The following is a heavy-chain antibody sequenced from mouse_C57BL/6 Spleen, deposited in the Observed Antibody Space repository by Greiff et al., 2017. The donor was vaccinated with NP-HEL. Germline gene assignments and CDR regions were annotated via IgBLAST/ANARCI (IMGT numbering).Heavy chain of an antibody. J-gene: IGHJ3*01. CDR1: GYSITSGYY. D-gene: IGHD1-1*01. CDR3: ARGGGYGSSYGWFAY. Sequence: EVKLMESGPGLVKPSQSLSLTCSVTGYSITSGYYWNWIRQFPGNKLEWMGYISYDGSNNYNPSLKNRISITRDTSKNQFFLKLNSVTTEDTATDYCARGGGYGSSYGWFAYWGQGTLVTVSA. V-gene: IGHV3-6*01. CDR2: ISYDGSN.